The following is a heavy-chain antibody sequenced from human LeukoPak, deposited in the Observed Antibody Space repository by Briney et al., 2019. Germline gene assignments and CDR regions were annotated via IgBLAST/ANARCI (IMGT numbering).Heavy chain of an antibody. V-gene: IGHV3-48*03. CDR3: AKDLNWSMDY. CDR1: GFTFSSYE. D-gene: IGHD1-20*01. J-gene: IGHJ4*02. CDR2: ISSSGSTI. Sequence: GGSLRLSCAASGFTFSSYEMNWVRQAPGKGLEWVSYISSSGSTIYYADSVKGRFTISRDNSKNTLYLQMNSLRAEDTAVYYCAKDLNWSMDYWGQGTLVTVSS.